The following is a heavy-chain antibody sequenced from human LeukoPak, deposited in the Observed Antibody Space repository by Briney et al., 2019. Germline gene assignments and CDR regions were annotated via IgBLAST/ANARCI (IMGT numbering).Heavy chain of an antibody. CDR1: GFTFSSYE. V-gene: IGHV3-48*03. CDR3: ARPIAAPLSFYGMDV. D-gene: IGHD6-6*01. Sequence: PGGSLRLSCAASGFTFSSYEMNWVRQAPGKGLEWVSSISSSGNTIYFADSVKGRFTISRDNAKNSLYLQMNSLRAEDTAVYYCARPIAAPLSFYGMDVWSQGTTVTVSS. CDR2: ISSSGNTI. J-gene: IGHJ6*02.